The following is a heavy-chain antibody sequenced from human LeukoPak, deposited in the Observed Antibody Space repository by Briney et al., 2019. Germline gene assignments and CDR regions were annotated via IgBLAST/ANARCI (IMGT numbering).Heavy chain of an antibody. J-gene: IGHJ4*02. CDR1: GYTFSDYY. CDR3: AREFGEGDK. CDR2: INPNSGST. Sequence: ASVKVSCKASGYTFSDYYLHWVRQAPGQGLEWMGWINPNSGSTNYAQKFRGRVTMTRDTSITTVYLELSSLRADDTAVYYCAREFGEGDKRGQGTLVTVSS. V-gene: IGHV1-2*02. D-gene: IGHD3-10*01.